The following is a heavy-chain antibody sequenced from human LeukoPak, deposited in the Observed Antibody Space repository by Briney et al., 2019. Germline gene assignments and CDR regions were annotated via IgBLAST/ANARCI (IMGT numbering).Heavy chain of an antibody. CDR1: GGTFSGHA. V-gene: IGHV1-69*05. J-gene: IGHJ1*01. D-gene: IGHD3-22*01. CDR3: ARDRHYWDSSGYDLGAEYFNH. Sequence: SVKVSCKASGGTFSGHAISWERQAPGQGREWMGRLIPIFGTVNYAQNFQGRVTITTDESTRTTYMELSSLRSEDTSVNYCARDRHYWDSSGYDLGAEYFNHWGQGTLVSVST. CDR2: LIPIFGTV.